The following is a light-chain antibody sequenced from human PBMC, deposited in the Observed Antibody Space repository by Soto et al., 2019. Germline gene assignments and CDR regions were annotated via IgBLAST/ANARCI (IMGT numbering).Light chain of an antibody. Sequence: SWLTQPPSGSAAPGQRGTISCSGSSSNIGGNSVSWYQQLPGTAPKLLIYDDDKRPSGIPDRFSGSKSGTSATLGITGFQTGDEADYYCGSWDSSLSAYVFGTGTKVTVL. CDR2: DDD. V-gene: IGLV1-51*01. CDR1: SSNIGGNS. J-gene: IGLJ1*01. CDR3: GSWDSSLSAYV.